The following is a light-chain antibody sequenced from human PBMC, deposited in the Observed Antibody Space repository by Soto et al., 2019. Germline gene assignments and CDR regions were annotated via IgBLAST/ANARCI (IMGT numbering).Light chain of an antibody. J-gene: IGKJ4*01. CDR1: QTVTNH. CDR2: DAS. Sequence: EIVLTQSPATLSLSPGGRATLSCRASQTVTNHLAWYQQKAGQAPRLLIFDASTMASGIPPRFSGSGSGTDFTLIITRVDPDDFAVYYCQQRMNWPLTFGGGTRVEIK. CDR3: QQRMNWPLT. V-gene: IGKV3-11*01.